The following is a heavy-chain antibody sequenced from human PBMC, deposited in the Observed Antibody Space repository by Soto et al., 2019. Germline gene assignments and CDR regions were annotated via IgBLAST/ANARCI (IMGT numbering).Heavy chain of an antibody. J-gene: IGHJ4*02. Sequence: PGGSLSLSCSAFGFTFSDYGMHWVRQAPGKGLEFVSASESKGETTYYADSVRGRFTISRDKSKNTLYLQMSSLRGDDTAVYYCVKDRSLAVADVYYIAYWGPGTLATVSS. CDR2: SESKGETT. CDR3: VKDRSLAVADVYYIAY. CDR1: GFTFSDYG. D-gene: IGHD6-19*01. V-gene: IGHV3-64D*06.